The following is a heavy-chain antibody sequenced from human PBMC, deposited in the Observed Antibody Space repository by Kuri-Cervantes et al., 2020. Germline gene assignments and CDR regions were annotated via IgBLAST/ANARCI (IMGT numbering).Heavy chain of an antibody. V-gene: IGHV1-2*04. CDR1: GYTFTGYY. CDR2: INPNSGGT. J-gene: IGHJ6*02. CDR3: ASGVGELGYYGMDV. D-gene: IGHD3-10*01. Sequence: ASVKVSCKASGYTFTGYYMHWVRQAPGQGLEWMGWINPNSGGTNYAQKFQGWVTMTRDTSISTAYMELSRLRSDDTAVYYCASGVGELGYYGMDVWGQGTTVTVSS.